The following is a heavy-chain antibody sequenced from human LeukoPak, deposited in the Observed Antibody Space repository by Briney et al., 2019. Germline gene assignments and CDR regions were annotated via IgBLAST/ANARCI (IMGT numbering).Heavy chain of an antibody. CDR2: IRYDGSNK. J-gene: IGHJ4*02. Sequence: PGGSLRLSCAASGFTFSSYGMHWVRQAPGKGLEWVAFIRYDGSNKYYADSVKGRFTISRDNSKNTLYLQMNSLRAEDTAVYYRAKDGATYYYDSSGYYCYWGQGTLVTVSS. D-gene: IGHD3-22*01. CDR1: GFTFSSYG. V-gene: IGHV3-30*02. CDR3: AKDGATYYYDSSGYYCY.